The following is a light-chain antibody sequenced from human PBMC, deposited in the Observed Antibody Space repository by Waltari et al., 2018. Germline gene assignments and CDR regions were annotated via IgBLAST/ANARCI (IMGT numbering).Light chain of an antibody. CDR1: QSVRTN. V-gene: IGKV3-15*01. CDR2: GAS. CDR3: HQYTNWPRT. J-gene: IGKJ1*01. Sequence: EIVMTQSPATLSVSPGERATLSCRASQSVRTNLAWYQQKPGQAPRLLIHGASTRATGIQARVSGSGSGTEFTLTISSLQSEDFAVYYCHQYTNWPRTFGQGTKMEIK.